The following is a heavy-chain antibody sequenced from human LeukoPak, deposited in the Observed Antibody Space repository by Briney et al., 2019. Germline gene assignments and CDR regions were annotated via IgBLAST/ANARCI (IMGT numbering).Heavy chain of an antibody. J-gene: IGHJ4*02. CDR2: IIGSGGDT. D-gene: IGHD3-22*01. CDR3: AKRRAYDGSAHYYYFDY. CDR1: GFTFSRYA. Sequence: RGSLRLSCAASGFTFSRYAMSWVRQAPGKGLEWVSTIIGSGGDTYYADSVKGRFTISRDNSKNTLYLQMNSLRAEDTAVYYCAKRRAYDGSAHYYYFDYWGQGALVTVSS. V-gene: IGHV3-23*01.